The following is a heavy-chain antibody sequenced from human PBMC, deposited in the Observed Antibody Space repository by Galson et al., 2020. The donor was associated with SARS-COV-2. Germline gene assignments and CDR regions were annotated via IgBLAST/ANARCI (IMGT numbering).Heavy chain of an antibody. CDR3: ARDLDGSGRVVSWFDP. CDR1: GYTFTGYY. D-gene: IGHD3-10*01. Sequence: ASVKVSCKASGYTFTGYYMHWVRQAPGQGLEWMGWINPNSGGTNYAQKFQGRVTMTRDTSISTAYMELSRLRSDDTAVYYCARDLDGSGRVVSWFDPWGQGTLVTVSS. V-gene: IGHV1-2*02. J-gene: IGHJ5*02. CDR2: INPNSGGT.